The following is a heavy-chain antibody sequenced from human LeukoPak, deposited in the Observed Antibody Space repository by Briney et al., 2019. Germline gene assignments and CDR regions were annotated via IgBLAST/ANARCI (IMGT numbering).Heavy chain of an antibody. CDR2: IYHSGST. V-gene: IGHV4-59*12. Sequence: SETLSLTCTVSGGSISSYYWSWIRQPPGKGLEWIGYIYHSGSTYYNPSLKSRVTISVDRSKNQFSLKLSSVTAADTAVYYCARVYYYDSSGYYRRHYYFDYWGQGTLVTVSS. CDR1: GGSISSYY. J-gene: IGHJ4*02. CDR3: ARVYYYDSSGYYRRHYYFDY. D-gene: IGHD3-22*01.